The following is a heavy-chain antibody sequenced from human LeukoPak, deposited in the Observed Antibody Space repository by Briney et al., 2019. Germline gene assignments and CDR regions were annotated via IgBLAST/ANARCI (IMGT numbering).Heavy chain of an antibody. Sequence: GGSLRLSCAASGFTFSSYAMHWVRQAPGKGLEWVAVISYDGSNKYYADSVKGRFTISRDNAKNSLYLQMNSLRAEDTAVYYCAREPRSGNYFDYWGQGTLVTVSS. D-gene: IGHD1-14*01. CDR3: AREPRSGNYFDY. CDR2: ISYDGSNK. V-gene: IGHV3-30-3*01. CDR1: GFTFSSYA. J-gene: IGHJ4*02.